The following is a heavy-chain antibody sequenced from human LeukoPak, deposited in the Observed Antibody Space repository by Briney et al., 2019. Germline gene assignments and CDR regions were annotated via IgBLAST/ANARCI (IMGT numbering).Heavy chain of an antibody. CDR3: AKGSVAGPFFDY. J-gene: IGHJ4*02. D-gene: IGHD6-19*01. CDR1: GFTFDDYG. V-gene: IGHV3-9*01. Sequence: GGSLRLSCAASGFTFDDYGMHWVRQSPGKGLEWVSGISWNSGNTAYADSMKGRFTISRDNSKNSLYLQMNSLRTEDTALYYCAKGSVAGPFFDYWGQGTLVTVSS. CDR2: ISWNSGNT.